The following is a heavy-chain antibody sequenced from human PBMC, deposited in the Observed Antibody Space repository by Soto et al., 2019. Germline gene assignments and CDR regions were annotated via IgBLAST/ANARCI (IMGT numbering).Heavy chain of an antibody. Sequence: PGGSLRLCFAASGFTFSGYAMSWVRQAPGKGLEWVSGISGGGGSTYYVYSVKGLFTISRDNSKNTLYLQMNSLRAEDTAVYYCPKDRWFGELVASFDYWRLGTLVTVSS. J-gene: IGHJ4*02. V-gene: IGHV3-23*01. CDR2: ISGGGGST. CDR1: GFTFSGYA. CDR3: PKDRWFGELVASFDY. D-gene: IGHD3-10*01.